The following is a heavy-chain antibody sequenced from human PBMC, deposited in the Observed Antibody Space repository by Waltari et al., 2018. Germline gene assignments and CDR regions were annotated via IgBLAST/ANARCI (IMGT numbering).Heavy chain of an antibody. CDR3: ARIAAAVAYYYYGMDV. CDR1: GGSFSGYY. CDR2: INHSGST. D-gene: IGHD6-13*01. J-gene: IGHJ6*02. V-gene: IGHV4-34*01. Sequence: QVQLQQWGAGLLKPSETLSLTCAVYGGSFSGYYWSWIRPPPGKGLGWIGEINHSGSTNYNPSLKSRVTISVDTSKNQFSLKLSSVTAADTAVYYCARIAAAVAYYYYGMDVWGQGTTVTVSS.